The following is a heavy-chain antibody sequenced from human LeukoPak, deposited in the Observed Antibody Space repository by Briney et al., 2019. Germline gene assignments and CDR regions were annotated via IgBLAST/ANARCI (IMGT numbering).Heavy chain of an antibody. V-gene: IGHV4-30-2*01. D-gene: IGHD3-10*01. CDR3: ARAQITMVRGVILSPTNWFDP. CDR2: IYHSGST. Sequence: TSSQTLSLTCAVSGGSISSGGYSWSWIRQPPGKGLEWIGYIYHSGSTYYNPSLKSRVTISVDRSKNQFSLKLSSVTAADTAVYYCARAQITMVRGVILSPTNWFDPWGQGTLVTVSS. J-gene: IGHJ5*02. CDR1: GGSISSGGYS.